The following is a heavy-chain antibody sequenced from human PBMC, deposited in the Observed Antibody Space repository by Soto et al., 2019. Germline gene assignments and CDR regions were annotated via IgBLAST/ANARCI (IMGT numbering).Heavy chain of an antibody. CDR1: GFTFSSYW. Sequence: GGSLRLSCAASGFTFSSYWMSWVRQAPGKGLEWVANIKQDGSEKYYVDSVKGRFTISRDNAKNSLYLQMNSLRAEDTAVYYCARDNYYDSSPNLDYWGQGTLVTVSS. CDR3: ARDNYYDSSPNLDY. CDR2: IKQDGSEK. J-gene: IGHJ4*02. D-gene: IGHD3-22*01. V-gene: IGHV3-7*03.